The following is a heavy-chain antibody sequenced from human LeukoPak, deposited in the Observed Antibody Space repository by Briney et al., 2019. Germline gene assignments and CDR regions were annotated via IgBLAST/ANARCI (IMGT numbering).Heavy chain of an antibody. J-gene: IGHJ4*02. D-gene: IGHD6-13*01. Sequence: PSETLSLTCTVSGGSISSSSYYWGWIRQPPGKGLEWIGSIYYSGSTYYNPSLKSRVTISVDTSKNQFSPKLSSVTAADTAVYYCTSLGIAAAGQTESFDYWGQGTLVTVSS. CDR1: GGSISSSSYY. V-gene: IGHV4-39*01. CDR3: TSLGIAAAGQTESFDY. CDR2: IYYSGST.